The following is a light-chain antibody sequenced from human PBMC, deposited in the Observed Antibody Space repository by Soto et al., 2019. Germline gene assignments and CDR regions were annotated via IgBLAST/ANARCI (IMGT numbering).Light chain of an antibody. CDR3: GTWDSSLSAGVV. Sequence: QSVLTQPPSVSAAPGQKVTLSCSGSSSNIGNNYVSWYQQLPGTAPKLLIYDNNKRPSGSPDRFSGSKSGTSATLGITGLQTGDEADYYCGTWDSSLSAGVVFGTGTKLTVL. V-gene: IGLV1-51*01. CDR2: DNN. J-gene: IGLJ1*01. CDR1: SSNIGNNY.